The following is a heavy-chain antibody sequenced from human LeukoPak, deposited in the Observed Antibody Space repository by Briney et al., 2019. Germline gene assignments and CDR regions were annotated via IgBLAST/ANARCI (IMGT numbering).Heavy chain of an antibody. Sequence: SQTLSLTCTVSGGSISSGDYYWSWIRQPPGKGLEWIGYIYYSGSTYYNPSLKSRVTISVDTSKNQFSLKLSSVTAADTAVYYSTSIDGMVRGEGYWGQGTIVTVSS. V-gene: IGHV4-30-4*08. CDR2: IYYSGST. J-gene: IGHJ4*02. CDR3: TSIDGMVRGEGY. CDR1: GGSISSGDYY. D-gene: IGHD3-10*01.